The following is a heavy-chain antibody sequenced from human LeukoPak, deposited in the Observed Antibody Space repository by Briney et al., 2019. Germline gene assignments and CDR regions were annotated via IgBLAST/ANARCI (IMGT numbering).Heavy chain of an antibody. J-gene: IGHJ6*02. CDR3: ASVYCSGGSCYDRFYYYGMDV. CDR1: GYTFTSYD. V-gene: IGHV1-8*01. CDR2: MNPNSGNT. Sequence: GASVKVSCEASGYTFTSYDINWVRQATGQGLEWMGWMNPNSGNTGYAQKFQGRVTMTRNTSISTAYMELSSLRSEDTAVYYCASVYCSGGSCYDRFYYYGMDVWGQGTTVTVSS. D-gene: IGHD2-15*01.